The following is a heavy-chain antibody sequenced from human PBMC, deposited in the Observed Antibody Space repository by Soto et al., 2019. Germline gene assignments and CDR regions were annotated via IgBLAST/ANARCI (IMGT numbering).Heavy chain of an antibody. CDR1: GFTFDDYA. CDR3: AKDLGAVAGKSLPDY. D-gene: IGHD6-19*01. Sequence: EVQLVESGGGLVQPGRSLRLSCAASGFTFDDYAMHWVRQAPGKGLEWVSGISWNSGSIGYADSVKGRFTISSDNAKNSLYLQMNSLRAEDTALYYCAKDLGAVAGKSLPDYWGQGTLVTFSS. J-gene: IGHJ4*02. V-gene: IGHV3-9*01. CDR2: ISWNSGSI.